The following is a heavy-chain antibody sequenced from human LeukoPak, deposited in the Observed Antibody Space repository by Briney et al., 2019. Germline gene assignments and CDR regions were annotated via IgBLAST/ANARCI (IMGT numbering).Heavy chain of an antibody. D-gene: IGHD5-12*01. J-gene: IGHJ4*02. CDR1: GYTFTSYY. CDR2: INPSGGST. Sequence: ASVKVSCKAFGYTFTSYYMHWVRQAPGQGLEWMGIINPSGGSTSYAQKFQGRVTMTRDTSTSTVYMELSSLRSEDTAVYYCARVGVGTSRSRGYSGYDPPYFDYWGQGTLVTVSS. CDR3: ARVGVGTSRSRGYSGYDPPYFDY. V-gene: IGHV1-46*01.